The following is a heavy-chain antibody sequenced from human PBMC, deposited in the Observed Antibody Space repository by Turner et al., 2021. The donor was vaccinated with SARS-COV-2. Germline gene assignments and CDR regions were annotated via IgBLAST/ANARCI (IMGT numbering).Heavy chain of an antibody. D-gene: IGHD5-18*01. CDR2: INHSGST. J-gene: IGHJ4*02. V-gene: IGHV4-34*01. CDR1: GGSFSGSY. Sequence: QVQLQQWGAGLLKPSATLSLTCAVYGGSFSGSYWSWIRQPPGKGLEWIGEINHSGSTNYNPSLKSRVTISVDTSKNQFSLNLSSVTAADTAVYYCARGGGYSYGALDYWGQGTLVTVSS. CDR3: ARGGGYSYGALDY.